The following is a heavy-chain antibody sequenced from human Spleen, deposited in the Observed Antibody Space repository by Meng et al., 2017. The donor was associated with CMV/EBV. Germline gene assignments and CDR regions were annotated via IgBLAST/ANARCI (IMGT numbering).Heavy chain of an antibody. CDR3: TRQNGGNDY. V-gene: IGHV6-1*01. J-gene: IGHJ4*02. CDR2: TYYRSKWYN. Sequence: TCASSGDSVSSNRVAWNWIRQSPSRGLEWLGRTYYRSKWYNDYAVSVKSRISINADTSKNQFSLQLNSVTPEDTAVYYCTRQNGGNDYWGQGSLVTVSS. CDR1: GDSVSSNRVA.